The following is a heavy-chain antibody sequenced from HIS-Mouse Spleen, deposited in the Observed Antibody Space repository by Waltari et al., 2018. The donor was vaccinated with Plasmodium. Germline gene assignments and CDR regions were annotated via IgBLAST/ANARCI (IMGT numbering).Heavy chain of an antibody. CDR3: ARADGSYWYFDL. CDR1: GFTFSSYS. CDR2: ISSSSSTI. D-gene: IGHD1-26*01. Sequence: EVQLVESGGGLVQPGGSLRLSCAASGFTFSSYSMNWVGQAPGKGREWVSYISSSSSTIYYADSVKGRFTIARDNAKNSLYLQMNSLRAEDTAVYYCARADGSYWYFDLWGRGTLVTVSS. V-gene: IGHV3-48*01. J-gene: IGHJ2*01.